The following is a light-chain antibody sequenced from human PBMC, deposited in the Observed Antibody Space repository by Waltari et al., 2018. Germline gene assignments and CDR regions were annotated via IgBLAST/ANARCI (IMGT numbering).Light chain of an antibody. CDR2: EGD. CDR3: QSYDDINKVV. J-gene: IGLJ2*01. Sequence: NFMLTQPHSVSESPGKTVTISCTGSSASSASKFVHWYQQRPGSAPIVVMFEGDQRPPGVPDRFSGSIDSSSNSASLTISGLRTEDEADYYCQSYDDINKVVFGGGTKLTVL. V-gene: IGLV6-57*02. CDR1: SASSASKF.